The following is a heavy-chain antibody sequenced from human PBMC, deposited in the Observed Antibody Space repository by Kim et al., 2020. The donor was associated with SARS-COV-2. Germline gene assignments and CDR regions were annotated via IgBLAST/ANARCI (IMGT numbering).Heavy chain of an antibody. CDR1: GFTFSSYS. CDR3: ARDRTDDIAAAGTGGMDV. J-gene: IGHJ6*02. CDR2: ISSSSSYI. Sequence: GGSLRLSCAASGFTFSSYSMNWVRQAPGKGLEWVSSISSSSSYIYYADSVKGRFTISRDNAKNSLYLQMNSLRAEDTAVYYCARDRTDDIAAAGTGGMDVWGQGTTVTVSS. V-gene: IGHV3-21*01. D-gene: IGHD6-13*01.